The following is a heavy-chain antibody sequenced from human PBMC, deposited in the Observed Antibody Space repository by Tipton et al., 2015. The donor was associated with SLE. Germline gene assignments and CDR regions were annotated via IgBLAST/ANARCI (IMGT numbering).Heavy chain of an antibody. Sequence: GSLRLSCAASGFTFSSYEMNWVRQAPGKGLEWVSYISSSGSTIYYADSVKGRFTISRDNAKNSLYLQMNSLRAEDTAVYYCARSAGYNWFDPWGQGTLFTFSS. CDR2: ISSSGSTI. CDR1: GFTFSSYE. D-gene: IGHD3-10*01. CDR3: ARSAGYNWFDP. J-gene: IGHJ5*02. V-gene: IGHV3-48*03.